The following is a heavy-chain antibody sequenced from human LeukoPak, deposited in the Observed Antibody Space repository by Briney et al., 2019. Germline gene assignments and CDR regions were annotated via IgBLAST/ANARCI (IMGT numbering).Heavy chain of an antibody. D-gene: IGHD3-10*01. CDR1: GVSTSDSY. Sequence: PSETLSLTCTVSGVSTSDSYWSWIRQPPGKGLEWIGYIFHTGDSHHNPSFRSRVSISIDTYKDQLSLRLTSVTAADTAVYYCAGHRFASPLDSWGQGTLVTVSS. J-gene: IGHJ4*02. CDR2: IFHTGDS. V-gene: IGHV4-59*08. CDR3: AGHRFASPLDS.